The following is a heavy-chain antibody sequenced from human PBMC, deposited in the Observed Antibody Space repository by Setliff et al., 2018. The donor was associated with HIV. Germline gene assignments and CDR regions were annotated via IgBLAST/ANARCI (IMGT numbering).Heavy chain of an antibody. V-gene: IGHV4-39*01. CDR1: GDSVTSETYC. Sequence: SETLSLTCTVSGDSVTSETYCWGWIRQPPEKGLEWIGSSCYSRITYYNSSLKSRATLSVDTPRNQLSLKLSSVTAADTAVYYCARHSDFWSEDAFDIWAQGTVVTVSS. CDR3: ARHSDFWSEDAFDI. CDR2: SCYSRIT. D-gene: IGHD3-3*01. J-gene: IGHJ3*02.